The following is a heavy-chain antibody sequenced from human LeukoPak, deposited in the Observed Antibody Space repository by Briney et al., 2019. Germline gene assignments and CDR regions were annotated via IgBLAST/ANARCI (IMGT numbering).Heavy chain of an antibody. CDR2: VYYSGST. CDR1: GGSISSYY. V-gene: IGHV4-59*01. J-gene: IGHJ5*02. D-gene: IGHD2-21*02. Sequence: PSETLSLTCTVSGGSISSYYWSWIRQPPGKGLEWIGYVYYSGSTNYNPSLKSRVTISVDTSKNQFSLKLSSVTAADTAVYYCARAVVTAPSPFDPWGQGTLVTVSS. CDR3: ARAVVTAPSPFDP.